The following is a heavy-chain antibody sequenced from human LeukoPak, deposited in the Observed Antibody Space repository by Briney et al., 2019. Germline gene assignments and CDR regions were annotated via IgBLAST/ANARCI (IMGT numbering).Heavy chain of an antibody. Sequence: GGSLRLSCAASGFTFSHYGMHWVRQAPGQGLEWVAVIWYDGSNEYYADSVKGQFTISRDNSKNTLYLQMNSLRAEDTAVYYCARGRGGDYGGNSGHFDYWGQGTLVTVSS. D-gene: IGHD4-23*01. V-gene: IGHV3-33*01. J-gene: IGHJ4*02. CDR3: ARGRGGDYGGNSGHFDY. CDR2: IWYDGSNE. CDR1: GFTFSHYG.